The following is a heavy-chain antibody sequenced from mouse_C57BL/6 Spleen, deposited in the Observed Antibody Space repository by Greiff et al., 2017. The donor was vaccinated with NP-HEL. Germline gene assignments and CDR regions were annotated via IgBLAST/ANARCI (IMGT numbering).Heavy chain of an antibody. Sequence: EVKLVESGGGLVQPKGSLKLSCAASGFTFNTYAMHWVRQAPGKGLEWVARIRSNSSNYATYYADSVKDRITISRDESQSMLYLQMNKLKTEDTAMYYCVREGMGCDYWGQGTTLTVSS. V-gene: IGHV10-3*01. CDR2: IRSNSSNYAT. CDR1: GFTFNTYA. J-gene: IGHJ2*01. CDR3: VREGMGCDY. D-gene: IGHD2-3*01.